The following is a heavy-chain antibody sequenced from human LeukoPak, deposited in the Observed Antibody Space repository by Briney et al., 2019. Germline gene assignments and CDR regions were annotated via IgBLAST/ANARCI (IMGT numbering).Heavy chain of an antibody. J-gene: IGHJ4*02. Sequence: WVRQPPGKGLEWVGSIYYSGSTYYNPSLKSRVTISVDTSKNQFSLKLSSVTAADTAVYYCALRYFDRDYWGPGTLVTVSS. V-gene: IGHV4-39*01. CDR3: ALRYFDRDY. CDR2: IYYSGST. D-gene: IGHD3-9*01.